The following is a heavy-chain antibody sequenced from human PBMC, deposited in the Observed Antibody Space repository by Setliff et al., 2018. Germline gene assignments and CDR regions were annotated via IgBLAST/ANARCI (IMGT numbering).Heavy chain of an antibody. V-gene: IGHV1-18*01. CDR3: ARAPSVELVTIRTNSWFTY. CDR2: ISVYNGDT. J-gene: IGHJ4*02. D-gene: IGHD5-18*01. CDR1: GYTFRNYA. Sequence: ASVKVSCKASGYTFRNYAFAWVRQAPGQGLEWLGWISVYNGDTNYAQKFQGRVTLTTDTSTSTAYMELRSLTSDDSAFYYCARAPSVELVTIRTNSWFTYWGQGTLVTVS.